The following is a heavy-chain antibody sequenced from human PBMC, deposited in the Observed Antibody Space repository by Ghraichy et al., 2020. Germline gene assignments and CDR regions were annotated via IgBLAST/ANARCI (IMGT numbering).Heavy chain of an antibody. D-gene: IGHD1-7*01. Sequence: GESLNISCAASGFTFSSYGMHWVRQAPGKGLEWVAVIWYDGSNKYYADSVKGRFTISRDNSKNTLYLQMNSLRAEDTAVYYCARDRGLGLELRDFDYWGQGTLVTVSS. CDR2: IWYDGSNK. V-gene: IGHV3-33*01. CDR3: ARDRGLGLELRDFDY. CDR1: GFTFSSYG. J-gene: IGHJ4*02.